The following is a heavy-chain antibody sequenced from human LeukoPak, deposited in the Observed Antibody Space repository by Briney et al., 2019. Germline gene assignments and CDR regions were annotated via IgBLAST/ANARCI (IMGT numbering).Heavy chain of an antibody. J-gene: IGHJ6*03. V-gene: IGHV4-30-2*01. Sequence: SETLSLTCTVSGGSISSGGYYWSWIRQPPGKGLEWIGYIYHSGSTYYNPSLKSRVTISVDRSKNQFSLKLSSVTAADTAVYYCARDAYYDFWSGYYNYYYYMDVWGKGTTVTVSS. CDR3: ARDAYYDFWSGYYNYYYYMDV. D-gene: IGHD3-3*01. CDR2: IYHSGST. CDR1: GGSISSGGYY.